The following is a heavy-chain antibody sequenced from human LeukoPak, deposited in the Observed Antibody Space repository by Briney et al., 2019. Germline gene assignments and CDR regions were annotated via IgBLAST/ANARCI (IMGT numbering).Heavy chain of an antibody. J-gene: IGHJ4*02. Sequence: GGSLRLSCAASGFTFSSYAMSWVRQAPGKGREWGSDISGSGGSTYYADSVKGRFTISRDNSKTTLYLQMNSLRAEDTAVYYCAKDGGGYCSGGSCYPDYWGQGTLVTVSS. V-gene: IGHV3-23*01. CDR1: GFTFSSYA. D-gene: IGHD2-15*01. CDR3: AKDGGGYCSGGSCYPDY. CDR2: ISGSGGST.